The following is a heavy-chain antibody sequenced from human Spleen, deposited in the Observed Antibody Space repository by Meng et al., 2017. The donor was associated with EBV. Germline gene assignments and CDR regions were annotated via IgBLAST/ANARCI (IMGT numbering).Heavy chain of an antibody. V-gene: IGHV3-23*01. CDR1: GESISSFY. CDR2: ISSGGST. CDR3: AKRVVAISYYFDY. D-gene: IGHD3-22*01. Sequence: QRRESGPGKVKPSETLSLTCTVSGESISSFYYWGWVRQAPGKGLEWVSTISSGGSTYYADSVKGRFIISRDNSKNTLNLQMNSLRAEDTAVYYCAKRVVAISYYFDYWGRGTLVTVSS. J-gene: IGHJ4*02.